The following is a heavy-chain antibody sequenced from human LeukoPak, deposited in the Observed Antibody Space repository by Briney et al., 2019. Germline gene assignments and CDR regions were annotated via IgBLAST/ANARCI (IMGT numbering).Heavy chain of an antibody. CDR1: GFSFNTYN. CDR3: AKEPDGYSYFDY. V-gene: IGHV3-21*01. CDR2: ISSSSSYI. Sequence: GGYLRLSCAASGFSFNTYNLNWVRQAPGKGLEWVSSISSSSSYIYYADSVKGRFTISRDNAKNSLYLQMNSLRAEDTAVYYCAKEPDGYSYFDYWGQGTLVTVSS. J-gene: IGHJ4*02. D-gene: IGHD5-24*01.